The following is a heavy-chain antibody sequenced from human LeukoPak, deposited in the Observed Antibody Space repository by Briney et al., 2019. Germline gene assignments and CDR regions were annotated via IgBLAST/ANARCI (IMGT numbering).Heavy chain of an antibody. CDR3: TTDVDYYDSSINFDY. CDR1: GFTFNNAW. V-gene: IGHV3-15*07. CDR2: IKSKTDGGTT. J-gene: IGHJ4*02. D-gene: IGHD3-22*01. Sequence: GGSLRLSCAASGFTFNNAWMNWVRQAPGKGLEWVGRIKSKTDGGTTDYAAPVKGRFTISRDDSKNTLYLQMNSLKTEDTAVYYCTTDVDYYDSSINFDYWGQGTLVTVSS.